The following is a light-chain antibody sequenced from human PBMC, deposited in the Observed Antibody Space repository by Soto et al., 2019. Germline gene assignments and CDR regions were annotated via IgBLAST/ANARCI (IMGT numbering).Light chain of an antibody. J-gene: IGLJ1*01. CDR2: TNN. V-gene: IGLV1-44*01. CDR1: TSNIGSNP. CDR3: AAWDDGLNGRSYV. Sequence: QSVLTQPPSVSGTPGQTVTISCSGSTSNIGSNPVNCYQQLPGAAPRLLISTNNQRPSGVPDRFSGSRSGTSASLAISGLQSEDEADYYCAAWDDGLNGRSYVLGTGTKVTV.